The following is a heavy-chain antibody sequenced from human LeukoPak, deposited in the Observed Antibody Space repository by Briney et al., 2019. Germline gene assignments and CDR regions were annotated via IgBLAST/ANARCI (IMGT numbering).Heavy chain of an antibody. V-gene: IGHV3-33*01. CDR1: GFTFSSYG. CDR2: IWYDGSNK. J-gene: IGHJ5*02. CDR3: ARDFSDSSSWYRTGWFDP. D-gene: IGHD6-13*01. Sequence: GGSLRLSCAASGFTFSSYGMHWVRQAPGKGLEWVAVIWYDGSNKYYADSVKGRFTISRDNSKNTLYLQMNSLRAEDTAVYYCARDFSDSSSWYRTGWFDPWGQGTLVTVSS.